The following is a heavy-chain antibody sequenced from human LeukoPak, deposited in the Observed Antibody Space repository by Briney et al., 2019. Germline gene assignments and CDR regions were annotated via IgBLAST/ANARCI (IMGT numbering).Heavy chain of an antibody. V-gene: IGHV3-7*01. D-gene: IGHD6-13*01. CDR1: GFTFSSYA. CDR3: ARPGYSSSWYLHFDY. J-gene: IGHJ4*02. CDR2: IKQDGSEK. Sequence: GGSLRLSCAASGFTFSSYAMSWVRQAPGKGLEWVADIKQDGSEKYYVDSVKGRFTISRDNAKNSLYLQMNSLRAEDTALYYCARPGYSSSWYLHFDYWGQGTLVTVSS.